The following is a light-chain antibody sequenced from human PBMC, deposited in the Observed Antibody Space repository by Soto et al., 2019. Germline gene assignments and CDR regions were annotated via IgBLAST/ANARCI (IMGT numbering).Light chain of an antibody. CDR1: QSVRTN. CDR2: GAS. J-gene: IGKJ1*01. Sequence: EIVMTQYPDTLSVSPVETVTLFCRASQSVRTNLAWYQHKPGQSPRLLIYGASKRATGFPGRFSGSGSGTEFTLTISSLQSEDFAVYYCQQYNDNWPTFGQGTKGDIK. CDR3: QQYNDNWPT. V-gene: IGKV3-15*01.